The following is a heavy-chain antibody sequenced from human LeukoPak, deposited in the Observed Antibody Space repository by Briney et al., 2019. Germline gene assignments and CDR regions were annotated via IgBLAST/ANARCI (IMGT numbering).Heavy chain of an antibody. CDR3: ARSPGGQLVPLDY. CDR1: GFTFSSYS. CDR2: ISSSSSYI. Sequence: PGGSLRLSCAASGFTFSSYSMNWVRQAPGKGLEWVSSISSSSSYIYYADSVKGRFTISRDNAKNSLYLQMNSLRAEDTAVYYCARSPGGQLVPLDYWGQGTLVTVSS. D-gene: IGHD6-6*01. V-gene: IGHV3-21*01. J-gene: IGHJ4*02.